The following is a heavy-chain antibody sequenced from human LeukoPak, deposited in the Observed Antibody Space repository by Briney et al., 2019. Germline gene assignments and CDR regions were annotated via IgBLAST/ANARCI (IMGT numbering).Heavy chain of an antibody. J-gene: IGHJ3*02. CDR1: GGTFSSYA. V-gene: IGHV1-69*13. CDR2: IIPIFGTA. CDR3: ATIMGGSYGNDAFDI. D-gene: IGHD1-26*01. Sequence: SVKVSCKASGGTFSSYAISWVRQAPGQGLEWMGGIIPIFGTANYAQKFQGRVTITADESTSTAYMELSSLRSEDTAVYYCATIMGGSYGNDAFDIWGQGTMVTVSS.